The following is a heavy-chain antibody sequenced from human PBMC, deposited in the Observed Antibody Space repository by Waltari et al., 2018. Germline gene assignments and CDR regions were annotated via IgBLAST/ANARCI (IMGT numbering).Heavy chain of an antibody. CDR1: GDSISSTSYN. J-gene: IGHJ4*02. Sequence: QLQLQESGPGLVKPSETLSLSCTVPGDSISSTSYNWGWIRQPPGKGLELIGSNYYFQYSGRTYYNPSLKSRVTISVDTSKNQFSLKLNSVTAADTAVYYCVRDLHYCSRNNCYFDYWGQGTLVTVSS. D-gene: IGHD2-2*01. CDR3: VRDLHYCSRNNCYFDY. V-gene: IGHV4-39*07. CDR2: NYYFQYSGRT.